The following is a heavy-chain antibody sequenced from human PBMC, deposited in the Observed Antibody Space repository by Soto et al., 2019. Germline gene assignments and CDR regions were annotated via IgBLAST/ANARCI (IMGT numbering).Heavy chain of an antibody. V-gene: IGHV4-30-4*01. CDR1: GGSIVSDDYY. CDR3: ARGYSYTYYFDS. Sequence: QVQLQESGPGLVKPSQTLSLTCTVSGGSIVSDDYYWSWIRQPPGKGREWIGYIYYSGRTYYNPPLRSRVPLSVDTSNNQFSLKLSSVNAADTAVYYCARGYSYTYYFDSWGQGTLVTVSS. D-gene: IGHD5-18*01. J-gene: IGHJ4*02. CDR2: IYYSGRT.